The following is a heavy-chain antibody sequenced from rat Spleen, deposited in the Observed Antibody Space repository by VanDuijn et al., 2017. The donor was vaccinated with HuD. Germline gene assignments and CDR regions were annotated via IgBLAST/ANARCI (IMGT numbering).Heavy chain of an antibody. Sequence: EVQLVESGGGLVQPGRSLKLSCAASGFTFSDYYMDWVRQAPTKGLEWVASITNSGDSTYYRDSVKGRFTISRDNAKSTLYLQMDSLRSEDTATYYCASRTGNWFSYWGQGTLVTVSS. D-gene: IGHD5-1*01. CDR2: ITNSGDST. V-gene: IGHV5-25*01. CDR1: GFTFSDYY. CDR3: ASRTGNWFSY. J-gene: IGHJ3*01.